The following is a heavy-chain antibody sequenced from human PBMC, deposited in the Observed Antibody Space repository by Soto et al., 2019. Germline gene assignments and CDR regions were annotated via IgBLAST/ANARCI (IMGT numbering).Heavy chain of an antibody. J-gene: IGHJ4*02. CDR1: GGSISRYY. D-gene: IGHD5-18*01. CDR2: IYYSGST. V-gene: IGHV4-59*01. CDR3: ARDIGYSYALDY. Sequence: SETLSLTCTVSGGSISRYYWSWSRQPPGKGLEWIGYIYYSGSTNYNPSLKSRVTISVDTSKNQFSLKLSSVTAADTAVYYCARDIGYSYALDYWGQGTLVTSPQ.